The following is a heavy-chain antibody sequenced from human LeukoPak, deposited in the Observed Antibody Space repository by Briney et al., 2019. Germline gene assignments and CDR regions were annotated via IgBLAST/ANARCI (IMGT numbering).Heavy chain of an antibody. CDR3: ARIDDYSPNYYYYGMDV. CDR2: IIPIFGTA. D-gene: IGHD4-11*01. V-gene: IGHV1-69*13. CDR1: GGTFSSYA. Sequence: SVKVSCKAPGGTFSSYAISWVRQAPGQGLEWMGGIIPIFGTANYAQKFQGRVTITADESTSIAYMELSSLRSEDTAVYYCARIDDYSPNYYYYGMDVWGQGTTVTVSS. J-gene: IGHJ6*02.